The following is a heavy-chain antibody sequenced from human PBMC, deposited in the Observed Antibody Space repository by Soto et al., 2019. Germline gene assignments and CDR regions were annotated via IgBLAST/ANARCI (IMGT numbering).Heavy chain of an antibody. Sequence: GGSLRLSCAASGFTFSPFWMHWVRQAPGKGLEWVSHMNSDGSTTLYADSVKGRFTISRDNAKNSLYLQMNSLRAEDTAVYYCARRTVLLEFDIWGQGTMVTVSS. J-gene: IGHJ3*02. V-gene: IGHV3-74*01. CDR1: GFTFSPFW. CDR3: ARRTVLLEFDI. CDR2: MNSDGSTT. D-gene: IGHD3-10*01.